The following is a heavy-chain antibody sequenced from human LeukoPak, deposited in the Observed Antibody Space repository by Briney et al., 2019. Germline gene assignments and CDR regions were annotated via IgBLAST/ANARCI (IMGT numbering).Heavy chain of an antibody. J-gene: IGHJ3*02. Sequence: GGSLRLSCAASGFTFSSYAMSWVRQAPGKGLEWVSAISGSGGSTYYADSVKGRFTISRDNSKNTLYLQMNSLRAKDTAVYYCAKDLCSGGSCYYDAFDIWGQGTMVTVSS. CDR3: AKDLCSGGSCYYDAFDI. V-gene: IGHV3-23*01. D-gene: IGHD2-15*01. CDR1: GFTFSSYA. CDR2: ISGSGGST.